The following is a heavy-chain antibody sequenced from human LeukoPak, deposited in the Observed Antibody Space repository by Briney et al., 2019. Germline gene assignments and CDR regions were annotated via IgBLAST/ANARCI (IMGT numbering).Heavy chain of an antibody. Sequence: GRSLRLSCAASGFTFTSYAIHWVRQGPGKGLEWVAAISYDGSNKYYADSVEGRFTISRDNSKNTLYLQMNSLRVEDTAVYYCARDPYDSSGYPMGYWGQGTLVTVSS. D-gene: IGHD3-22*01. J-gene: IGHJ4*02. CDR2: ISYDGSNK. V-gene: IGHV3-30-3*01. CDR1: GFTFTSYA. CDR3: ARDPYDSSGYPMGY.